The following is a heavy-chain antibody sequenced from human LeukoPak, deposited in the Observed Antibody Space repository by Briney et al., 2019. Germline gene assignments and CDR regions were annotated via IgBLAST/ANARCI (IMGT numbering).Heavy chain of an antibody. CDR3: ARVAVDYWLFDY. Sequence: ASVKVSCKASGYTFTGYYMHWVRQAPGQGLEWMGWINPNSGGTNYAQKFQGRVTMTRDTSISTAYMELSRLRSDDTAVYYCARVAVDYWLFDYWGQGTLVTVSS. CDR2: INPNSGGT. J-gene: IGHJ4*02. CDR1: GYTFTGYY. D-gene: IGHD5-12*01. V-gene: IGHV1-2*02.